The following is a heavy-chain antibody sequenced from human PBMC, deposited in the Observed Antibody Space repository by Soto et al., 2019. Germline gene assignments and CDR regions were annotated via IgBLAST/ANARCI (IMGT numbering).Heavy chain of an antibody. V-gene: IGHV3-23*01. Sequence: EGQLLQSGGGLVQPGESLRVSCAASGFTFSSSGMSWVRQAPGKGLEWVSSISVRGDYRYYADSVKGRFTISRDNSKNTLYLQMNSLTAEDTAVYYCANHCAFDFWGQGTMVAVSS. J-gene: IGHJ3*01. CDR3: ANHCAFDF. CDR2: ISVRGDYR. CDR1: GFTFSSSG.